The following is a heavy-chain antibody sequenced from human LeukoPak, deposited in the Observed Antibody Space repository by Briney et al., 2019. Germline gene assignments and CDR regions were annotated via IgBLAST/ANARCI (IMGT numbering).Heavy chain of an antibody. D-gene: IGHD2-2*01. CDR3: ARDRQAVPAAHNWFDP. V-gene: IGHV1-69*04. J-gene: IGHJ5*02. CDR1: GGTFSSYT. CDR2: IIPILGIA. Sequence: SVKVSCKASGGTFSSYTISWVRQAPGQGLEWMGRIIPILGIANYAQKFQGRVTITADKSTSTAYMELSSLRSEDTAVYYCARDRQAVPAAHNWFDPWGQGALVTVSS.